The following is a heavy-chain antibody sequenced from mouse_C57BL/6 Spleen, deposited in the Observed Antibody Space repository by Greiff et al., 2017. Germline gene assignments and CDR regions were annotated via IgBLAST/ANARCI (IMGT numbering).Heavy chain of an antibody. CDR3: ARHALSEGFAY. CDR2: IYPGSGSI. J-gene: IGHJ3*01. D-gene: IGHD6-1*01. Sequence: VKLMESGAELVKPGASVKLSCKASGYTFTEYSIHWVKQRPGQGLEWIGWIYPGSGSIKYNEKFKDKATLTADKSSSTVYMQLSRLTSEDSAVYFCARHALSEGFAYWGQGTLVTVSA. CDR1: GYTFTEYS. V-gene: IGHV1-62-2*01.